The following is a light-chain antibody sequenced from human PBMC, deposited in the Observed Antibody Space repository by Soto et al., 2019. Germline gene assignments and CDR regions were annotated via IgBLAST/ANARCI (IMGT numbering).Light chain of an antibody. V-gene: IGKV3-20*01. J-gene: IGKJ5*01. CDR1: ESGSSSD. CDR3: QQYGSSPIT. Sequence: GALSLCPRERARLSCSSSESGSSSDLALYQQKPGQAPRVLIYGASNRAHGTPGRFSGSGSVTDFTPTVTRLEPEDFAVYYGQQYGSSPITFGQGTRLEIK. CDR2: GAS.